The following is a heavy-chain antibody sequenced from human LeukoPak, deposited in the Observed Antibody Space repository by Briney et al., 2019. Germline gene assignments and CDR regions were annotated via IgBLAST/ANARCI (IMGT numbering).Heavy chain of an antibody. CDR2: INPNSGGT. D-gene: IGHD5-12*01. Sequence: ASVKVSCKASGYTFTGYYMHWVRQAPGQGLEWMGWINPNSGGTNYAQKFQGRVTITRDTSASTAYMELSSLRSEDTAVYYCARAQKGLRGAFDIWGQGTMVTVSS. CDR3: ARAQKGLRGAFDI. CDR1: GYTFTGYY. J-gene: IGHJ3*02. V-gene: IGHV1-2*02.